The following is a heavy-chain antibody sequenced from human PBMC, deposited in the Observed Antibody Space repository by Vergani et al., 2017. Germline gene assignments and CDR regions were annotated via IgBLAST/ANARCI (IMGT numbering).Heavy chain of an antibody. CDR3: ARPSLRDSSGYYDAFDI. J-gene: IGHJ3*02. V-gene: IGHV1-69*01. Sequence: QVQLVQSGAEVKKPGSSVKVSCKASGGTFSSYAISWVRQAPGQGLEWMGGIIPIFGTANYAQKFQGRVTITADESTSTAYLELSSLRSEDKAVYYCARPSLRDSSGYYDAFDIWGQGTMVTVSS. D-gene: IGHD3-22*01. CDR1: GGTFSSYA. CDR2: IIPIFGTA.